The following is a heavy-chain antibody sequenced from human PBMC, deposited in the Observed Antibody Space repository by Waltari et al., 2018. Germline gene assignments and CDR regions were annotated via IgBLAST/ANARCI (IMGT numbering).Heavy chain of an antibody. CDR1: GGSFSGYS. CDR2: IKHSGSN. Sequence: QVQLQQWGAGLLKPSETLSLTCAVYGGSFSGYSWSWIRQPPGKGLEWIGEIKHSGSNNYNPSLKSRVTISVDTSKNQFSLKLSSVTAADTAVYYCARGGTTGTTRRGYYYYMDVWGKGTTVTVSS. V-gene: IGHV4-34*01. J-gene: IGHJ6*03. CDR3: ARGGTTGTTRRGYYYYMDV. D-gene: IGHD1-1*01.